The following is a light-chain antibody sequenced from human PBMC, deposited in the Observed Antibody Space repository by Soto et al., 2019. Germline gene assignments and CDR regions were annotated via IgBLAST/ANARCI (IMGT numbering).Light chain of an antibody. V-gene: IGLV2-11*01. CDR1: SSDVGGYTY. CDR2: DVY. CDR3: CSHAGSYTYV. Sequence: QSVLTQPRSVSGSPGQSVTISCTGTSSDVGGYTYVSWYQQHPGKAPKVIIYDVYKRLSGVPDRFSASKSDNTASLTISGLQAEDEADYYCCSHAGSYTYVFGTGTKLTVL. J-gene: IGLJ1*01.